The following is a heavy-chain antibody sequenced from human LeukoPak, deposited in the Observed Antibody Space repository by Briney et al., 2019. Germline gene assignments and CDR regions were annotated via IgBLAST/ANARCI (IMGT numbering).Heavy chain of an antibody. J-gene: IGHJ6*02. CDR3: ATGIAVAGKGSVGTSGTETDTYYGMDV. V-gene: IGHV1-2*04. D-gene: IGHD6-19*01. CDR1: GYTFTGYY. CDR2: INPNSGGT. Sequence: ASVTVSCKASGYTFTGYYMHWVRQAPGQGLEWMGWINPNSGGTNYAQKFQGWVTMTRDTSISTAYMELSRLRSDDTAVYYCATGIAVAGKGSVGTSGTETDTYYGMDVWGQGTTVTVSS.